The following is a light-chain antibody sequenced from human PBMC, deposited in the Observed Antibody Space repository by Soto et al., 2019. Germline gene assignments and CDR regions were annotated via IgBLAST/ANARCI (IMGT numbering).Light chain of an antibody. V-gene: IGKV3-15*01. CDR3: QQYTSWQT. CDR2: GAS. J-gene: IGKJ1*01. Sequence: EILMTQSPATLSVSPGGRATLSCRASRDISNNLAWYQQRPGQPPRLLIYGASTRATGVPARFSGSGWGTEFTLTITGLQSDDFAVYYCQQYTSWQTFGQGTQVDIK. CDR1: RDISNN.